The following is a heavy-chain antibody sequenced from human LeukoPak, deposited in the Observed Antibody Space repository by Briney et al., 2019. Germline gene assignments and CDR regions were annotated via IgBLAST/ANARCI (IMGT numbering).Heavy chain of an antibody. CDR2: IYYTGST. V-gene: IGHV4-59*01. Sequence: PSETLSLTCTVSGGSISGNYWSWIRQHPGKGLEWIGYIYYTGSTNYNPSLKSRLTISVDTSKNQFSMKLSSATAADTAVYYCARLGGCSSISCYVHWFDPWGQGTLVTVSS. J-gene: IGHJ5*02. D-gene: IGHD2-2*01. CDR3: ARLGGCSSISCYVHWFDP. CDR1: GGSISGNY.